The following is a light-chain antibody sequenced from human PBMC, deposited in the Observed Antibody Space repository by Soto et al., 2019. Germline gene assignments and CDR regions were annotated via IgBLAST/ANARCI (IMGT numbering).Light chain of an antibody. CDR3: QQYNNWPRT. Sequence: ETGMTQSAATLSVCPGERATLSCMASQSVSSNLAWYQQKPGQAPRLLIYGASTRVTGIPARFSGSGSGTEFTLTISTLQSEDFAVSYCQQYNNWPRTLGKGTKVEIK. V-gene: IGKV3-15*01. CDR2: GAS. CDR1: QSVSSN. J-gene: IGKJ1*01.